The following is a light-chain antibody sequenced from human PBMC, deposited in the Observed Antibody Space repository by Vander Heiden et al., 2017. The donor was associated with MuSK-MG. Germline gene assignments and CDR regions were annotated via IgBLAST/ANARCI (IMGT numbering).Light chain of an antibody. CDR1: SSHIGSNT. V-gene: IGLV1-44*01. J-gene: IGLJ2*01. CDR3: AAWDDSLNGVV. Sequence: VLTQPPSASGTPGQRVTISCSGSSSHIGSNTVNWYQQLPGTAPKLLIYSNNQRPSGVPDRFSGSKSGTSASLAISGLQSEDEADYYCAAWDDSLNGVVFGGGTKLTVL. CDR2: SNN.